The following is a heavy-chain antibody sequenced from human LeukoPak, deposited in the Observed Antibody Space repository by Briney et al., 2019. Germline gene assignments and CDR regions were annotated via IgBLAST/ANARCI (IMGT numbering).Heavy chain of an antibody. D-gene: IGHD1/OR15-1a*01. CDR2: FTGSGGST. V-gene: IGHV3-23*01. J-gene: IGHJ4*02. CDR1: GFTFLSYA. Sequence: GGSLRLSCAASGFTFLSYAMTWVRQAPGKGLEWVSTFTGSGGSTYYADSVKGRFTISRDDSKNTLYLQMNSLRAEDTAVYYCAKVSSSSWNNYFDYWGQGILVTVSP. CDR3: AKVSSSSWNNYFDY.